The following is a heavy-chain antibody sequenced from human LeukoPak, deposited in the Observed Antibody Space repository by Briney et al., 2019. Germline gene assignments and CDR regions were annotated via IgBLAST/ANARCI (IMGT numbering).Heavy chain of an antibody. J-gene: IGHJ6*03. Sequence: GGTLRLSCVASGFTFSTYGMSWVRQAPGKGLEWVSAISGSGGSTYYADSVKGRFTISRDNSKNTLYLQMNSLRAEDTAVYYCAKDGGEYYDILTGYYPRLYYMDVWGKGTTVTISS. CDR1: GFTFSTYG. CDR2: ISGSGGST. V-gene: IGHV3-23*01. D-gene: IGHD3-9*01. CDR3: AKDGGEYYDILTGYYPRLYYMDV.